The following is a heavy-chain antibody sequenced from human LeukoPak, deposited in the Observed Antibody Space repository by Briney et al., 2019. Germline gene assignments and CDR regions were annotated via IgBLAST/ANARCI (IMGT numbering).Heavy chain of an antibody. D-gene: IGHD6-13*01. CDR2: MNPNSGNT. CDR1: GYTFTSYD. CDR3: ARGRGSSWYVY. V-gene: IGHV1-8*03. J-gene: IGHJ4*02. Sequence: GASVKVSCKASGYTFTSYDINWVRKATGQGLEWMGWMNPNSGNTGYAQKFQGRVTITRITSSSTAYMELSSLRSEETALYCCARGRGSSWYVYWGQGTLVTVSS.